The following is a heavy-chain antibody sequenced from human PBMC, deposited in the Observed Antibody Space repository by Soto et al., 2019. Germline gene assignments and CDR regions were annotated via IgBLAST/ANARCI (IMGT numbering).Heavy chain of an antibody. J-gene: IGHJ5*02. D-gene: IGHD3-22*01. CDR3: ARDYYDSSGYHYWFDP. V-gene: IGHV1-58*01. CDR2: IVVGSGNT. CDR1: GFTFTSPA. Sequence: GASVKVSCKASGFTFTSPAVQWVRQARGQRLEWIGWIVVGSGNTNYAQKFQERVTITRDMSTSTAYMELSSLRSEDTAVYYCARDYYDSSGYHYWFDPWGQGTLVTVSS.